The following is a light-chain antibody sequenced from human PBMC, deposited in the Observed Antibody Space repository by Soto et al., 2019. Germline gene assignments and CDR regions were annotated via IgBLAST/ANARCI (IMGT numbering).Light chain of an antibody. V-gene: IGLV2-23*01. J-gene: IGLJ2*01. Sequence: QSALTQPASVSGSPGQSITISCTGTSSDVGSYNLVSWYQQHPGKAPKLMIYEDSKRPSGVSNRFSGSKSGNTASLTISGLQAEDEADYYCCSYARSSSVVFGGGTKLTVL. CDR2: EDS. CDR1: SSDVGSYNL. CDR3: CSYARSSSVV.